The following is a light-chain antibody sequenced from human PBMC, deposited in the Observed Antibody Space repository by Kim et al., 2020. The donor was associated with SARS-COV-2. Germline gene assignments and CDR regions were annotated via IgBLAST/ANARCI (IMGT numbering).Light chain of an antibody. J-gene: IGLJ2*01. Sequence: ALEQTVRITCQGDSLRTYYASWYQHKPGQAPILVIYGKNNRPSGIPDRFSGSSSGNTASLTITGTQAGDEADYYCNSRDSNDNVVFGGGTQLTVL. CDR3: NSRDSNDNVV. CDR1: SLRTYY. V-gene: IGLV3-19*01. CDR2: GKN.